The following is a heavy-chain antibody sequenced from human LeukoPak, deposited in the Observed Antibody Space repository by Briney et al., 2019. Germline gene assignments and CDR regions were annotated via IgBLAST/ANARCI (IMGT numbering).Heavy chain of an antibody. Sequence: GGSLRLSCAASGFTFSSDDMHWVRQATGKGLEWVSAIGTGGDTYYVDAVKGRFTISRENAKNSLYLQMNSLRAGDTAVYYCARGPMYGSSGYPNYGMDVWGQGTTVTVSS. D-gene: IGHD3-22*01. J-gene: IGHJ6*02. V-gene: IGHV3-13*01. CDR3: ARGPMYGSSGYPNYGMDV. CDR1: GFTFSSDD. CDR2: IGTGGDT.